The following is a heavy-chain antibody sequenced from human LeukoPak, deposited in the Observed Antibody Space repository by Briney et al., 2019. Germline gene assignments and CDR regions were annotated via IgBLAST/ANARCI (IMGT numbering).Heavy chain of an antibody. V-gene: IGHV1-69*13. Sequence: SVKVSCKASGGTFSSYAISWVRQAPGQGLEWMGGIIPIFGTANYAQKFQGRVTITADESTSTAYMGLSSLRSEDTAVYYCARDDIVVVPAALRKFDPWGQGTLVTVSS. D-gene: IGHD2-2*01. CDR3: ARDDIVVVPAALRKFDP. J-gene: IGHJ5*02. CDR1: GGTFSSYA. CDR2: IIPIFGTA.